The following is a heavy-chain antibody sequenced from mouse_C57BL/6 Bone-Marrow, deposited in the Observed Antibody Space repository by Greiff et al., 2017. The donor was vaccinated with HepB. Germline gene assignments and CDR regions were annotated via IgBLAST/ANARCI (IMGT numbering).Heavy chain of an antibody. Sequence: QVQLQQPGAELVMPGASVKLSCKASGYTFTSYWMHWVKQRPGQGLEWIGEIDPSDSYTNYNQKFKGKSTLTVDKSSSTAYMQLSSLTSEDSAVYYCARRRQYGYGTLYFDYWGQGTTLTVSS. V-gene: IGHV1-69*01. CDR1: GYTFTSYW. J-gene: IGHJ2*01. D-gene: IGHD2-10*02. CDR3: ARRRQYGYGTLYFDY. CDR2: IDPSDSYT.